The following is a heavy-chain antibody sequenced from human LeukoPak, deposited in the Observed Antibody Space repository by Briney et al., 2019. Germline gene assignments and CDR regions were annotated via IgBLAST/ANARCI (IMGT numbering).Heavy chain of an antibody. Sequence: PSETLSLTCAVYGGSFSGYYWSWIRQPPGKGLEWIGEINHSGSTNYNPSLKSRVTISVDTSKNQFSLKLSSVTAADTAVYYCARGHGYSSILNWGQGTLVTVSS. CDR3: ARGHGYSSILN. J-gene: IGHJ4*02. V-gene: IGHV4-34*01. D-gene: IGHD2-2*01. CDR1: GGSFSGYY. CDR2: INHSGST.